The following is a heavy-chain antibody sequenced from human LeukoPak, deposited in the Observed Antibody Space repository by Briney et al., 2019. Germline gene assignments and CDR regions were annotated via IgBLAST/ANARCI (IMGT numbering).Heavy chain of an antibody. J-gene: IGHJ4*02. CDR3: AREELGATNFFDY. V-gene: IGHV4-59*01. Sequence: SETLSLTCTVSGFSISSYYWSWIRQPPGKGLEWIGYIYYSGSTNYNPSLKSRVTISVDTSKNQFSLKLSSVTAADTAVYYCAREELGATNFFDYWGQGTLVTVSS. D-gene: IGHD1-26*01. CDR2: IYYSGST. CDR1: GFSISSYY.